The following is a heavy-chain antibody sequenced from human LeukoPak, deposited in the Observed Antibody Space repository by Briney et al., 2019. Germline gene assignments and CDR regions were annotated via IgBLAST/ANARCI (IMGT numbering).Heavy chain of an antibody. D-gene: IGHD3-10*01. Sequence: GESLRLSCVASGVTLRSYWMSWVRQAPGKGLEWVANIKQDESEKYYVDSVKGRFTISRDNAKNSLFLQMNSLRAEDMAVYYCARDRAGDAFDIWGQGTMVTVSS. CDR1: GVTLRSYW. V-gene: IGHV3-7*01. J-gene: IGHJ3*02. CDR2: IKQDESEK. CDR3: ARDRAGDAFDI.